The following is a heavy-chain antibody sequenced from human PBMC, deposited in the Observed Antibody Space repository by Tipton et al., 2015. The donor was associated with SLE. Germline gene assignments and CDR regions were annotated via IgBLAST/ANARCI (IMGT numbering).Heavy chain of an antibody. CDR3: AKDVEWLLLRYFDY. J-gene: IGHJ4*02. V-gene: IGHV3-30*18. CDR2: MSSDGRNK. Sequence: SLRLSCAASGFTFSSYEMNWVRQAPGKGLEWVAVMSSDGRNKYYADSVKGRFTISRDNSKNTLYLQMNSLRAEDTAVYYCAKDVEWLLLRYFDYWGQGTLVTVPS. CDR1: GFTFSSYE. D-gene: IGHD3-22*01.